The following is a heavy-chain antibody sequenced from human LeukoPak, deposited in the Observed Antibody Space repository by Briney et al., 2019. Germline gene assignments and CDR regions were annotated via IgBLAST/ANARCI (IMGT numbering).Heavy chain of an antibody. CDR1: GFTFGDYA. Sequence: GGSRRLSCTASGFTFGDYAMSWVRQAPGKGLEWVGFIRSKAYGGTTEYAASVKGRFTISRDDSKSIAYLQMNSLKTEDTAVYYCTRAAYYDFWSGYYFWGQGTLVTVSS. J-gene: IGHJ4*02. CDR2: IRSKAYGGTT. CDR3: TRAAYYDFWSGYYF. D-gene: IGHD3-3*01. V-gene: IGHV3-49*04.